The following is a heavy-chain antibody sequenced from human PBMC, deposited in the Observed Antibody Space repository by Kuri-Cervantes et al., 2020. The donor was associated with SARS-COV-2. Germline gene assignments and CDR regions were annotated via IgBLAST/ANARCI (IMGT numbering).Heavy chain of an antibody. V-gene: IGHV4-39*01. CDR2: IYYSGST. D-gene: IGHD3-3*01. CDR1: GGSISSSSYY. J-gene: IGHJ3*02. Sequence: SETLSLTCTVSGGSISSSSYYWGWIRQPPGKGLEWIGSIYYSGSTYYNPSLKSRVTISVDTSKNQFSLKLSSVTAADTAVYYCARYWSGYPPNAFDIWGQGTMVTVSS. CDR3: ARYWSGYPPNAFDI.